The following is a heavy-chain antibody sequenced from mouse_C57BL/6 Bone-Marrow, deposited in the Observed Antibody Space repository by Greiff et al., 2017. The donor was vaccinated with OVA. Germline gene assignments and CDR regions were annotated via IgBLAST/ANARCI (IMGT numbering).Heavy chain of an antibody. J-gene: IGHJ1*03. CDR3: ASKGYGNYGGYFDV. CDR1: GFTFTDYY. D-gene: IGHD2-10*02. CDR2: IRNKANGYTT. V-gene: IGHV7-3*01. Sequence: EVKLVESGGGLVQPGGSLSLSCAASGFTFTDYYMSWVRQPPGKALEWLGFIRNKANGYTTEYSASVKGRFTISRDNSQSILYLQMNALRAEDSATYYCASKGYGNYGGYFDVWGTGTTVTVSS.